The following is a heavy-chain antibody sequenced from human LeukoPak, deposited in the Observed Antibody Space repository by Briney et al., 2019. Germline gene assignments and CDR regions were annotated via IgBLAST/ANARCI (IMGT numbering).Heavy chain of an antibody. D-gene: IGHD2-2*01. Sequence: PGGSLRLSCAASGFTFSSYSMNWVRQAPGKGLEWVSYISSSSSTIYYADSVKGRFTISRDNAKNSLYLQMNSLRAEDTAVYYCAREIVVVPAAPPNYMDVWGKGTTVTVSS. CDR1: GFTFSSYS. J-gene: IGHJ6*03. CDR2: ISSSSSTI. V-gene: IGHV3-48*01. CDR3: AREIVVVPAAPPNYMDV.